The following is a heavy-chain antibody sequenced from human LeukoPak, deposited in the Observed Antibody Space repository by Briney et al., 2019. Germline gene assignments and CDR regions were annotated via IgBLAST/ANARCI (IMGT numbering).Heavy chain of an antibody. CDR1: GFTFSSYS. D-gene: IGHD2-2*01. CDR3: ASSDIVVVPAAKGTYYYGMDV. J-gene: IGHJ6*02. V-gene: IGHV3-21*01. Sequence: GGSLRLSCAASGFTFSSYSMNWVRQAPGKGLEWVSSISSSSSYIYYADSVKGRFTISRDNAKNSLYLQMNSLRAEDTAVYYCASSDIVVVPAAKGTYYYGMDVWGQGTTATVSS. CDR2: ISSSSSYI.